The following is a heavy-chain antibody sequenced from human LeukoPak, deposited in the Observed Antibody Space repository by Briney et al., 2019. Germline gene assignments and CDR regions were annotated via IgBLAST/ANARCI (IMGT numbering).Heavy chain of an antibody. V-gene: IGHV4-31*03. Sequence: SETLSLTCTVSGGSISSGGYYWSWIRQHPGKGLEWIGYIYYSGSTYYNPSLKSRVTISVDTSKNQFSLKLSSVTAAGTAVYYCARVAITIFGVVNYSNWFDPWGQGTLVTVSS. D-gene: IGHD3-3*01. CDR1: GGSISSGGYY. CDR2: IYYSGST. CDR3: ARVAITIFGVVNYSNWFDP. J-gene: IGHJ5*02.